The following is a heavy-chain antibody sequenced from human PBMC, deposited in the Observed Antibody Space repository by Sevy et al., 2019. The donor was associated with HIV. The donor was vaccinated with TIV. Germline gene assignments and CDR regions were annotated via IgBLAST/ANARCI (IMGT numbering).Heavy chain of an antibody. CDR2: IIPILGIT. Sequence: ASVKVSCKASGGTFSTFGINWVRQAPGQGLEWMGGIIPILGITNYAQKFQDRVTITADKSTTTAHMELRTLISEDTAMYYCARDLGLSGTGDPHKGLDSWGQGTLVTVSS. V-gene: IGHV1-69*10. CDR1: GGTFSTFG. CDR3: ARDLGLSGTGDPHKGLDS. D-gene: IGHD1-1*01. J-gene: IGHJ4*02.